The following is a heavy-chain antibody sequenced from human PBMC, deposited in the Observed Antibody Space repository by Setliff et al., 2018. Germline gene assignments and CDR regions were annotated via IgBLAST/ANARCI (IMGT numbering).Heavy chain of an antibody. J-gene: IGHJ3*02. CDR3: ARDRVWGTLDAFDI. V-gene: IGHV1-2*06. Sequence: ASVKVSCKASGYTFTLYYLHWVRQAPGQGLEWMGRINANSGGTNYAQKFQGRVTMTRDASISTAYMDLSRLRSDDTAVYYCARDRVWGTLDAFDIWGQGTMVTVSS. CDR2: INANSGGT. CDR1: GYTFTLYY. D-gene: IGHD3-16*01.